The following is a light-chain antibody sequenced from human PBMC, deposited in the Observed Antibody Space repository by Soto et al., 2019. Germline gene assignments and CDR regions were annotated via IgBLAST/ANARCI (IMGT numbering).Light chain of an antibody. CDR1: SSNIGSNT. V-gene: IGLV1-44*01. CDR3: AAWDDSLNALV. Sequence: QSVLTQPPSASGTPGQRVFISCSGSSSNIGSNTVTWYQQFPGTAPRVLIYSDNQRPSGVPDRFSGSKSGTSASLAISGLQSEDEADYYCAAWDDSLNALVFGGGTKVTVL. CDR2: SDN. J-gene: IGLJ3*02.